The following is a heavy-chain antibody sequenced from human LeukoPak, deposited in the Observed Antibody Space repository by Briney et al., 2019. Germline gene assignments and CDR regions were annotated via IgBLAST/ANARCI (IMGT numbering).Heavy chain of an antibody. V-gene: IGHV4-4*07. D-gene: IGHD6-6*01. CDR2: IYTSGST. J-gene: IGHJ4*02. Sequence: SETLSLTCTVSGGFISSYYWSWIRQPAGKGLEWIGRIYTSGSTNYNPSLKSRVTMSVDTSKNQFPLNLTSVTAADTAVYYCARVYSSSSGTTFDYWGQGTLVTVSS. CDR3: ARVYSSSSGTTFDY. CDR1: GGFISSYY.